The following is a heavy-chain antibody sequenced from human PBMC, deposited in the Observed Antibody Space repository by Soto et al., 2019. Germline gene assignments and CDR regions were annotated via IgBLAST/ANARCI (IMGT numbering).Heavy chain of an antibody. J-gene: IGHJ5*02. CDR1: GFSFSSYA. D-gene: IGHD1-7*01. CDR2: ISAGGGTT. V-gene: IGHV3-23*01. CDR3: AKPGLTETTGGTHPWFDP. Sequence: EVQLLESGGGLVQPGGSLRLSCAASGFSFSSYAMSWVRQAPGKGLEWVSSISAGGGTTYYADSVKGRFTISRDNSKNTMHLQRNSQRAEDTAVYYCAKPGLTETTGGTHPWFDPWGRGTLVTVPS.